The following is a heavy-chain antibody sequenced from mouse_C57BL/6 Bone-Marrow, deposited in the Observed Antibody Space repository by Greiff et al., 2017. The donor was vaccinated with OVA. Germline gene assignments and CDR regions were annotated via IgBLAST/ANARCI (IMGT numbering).Heavy chain of an antibody. CDR1: GFNIKDDY. D-gene: IGHD1-1*01. CDR3: TTPGFITTVVAHYYAMDY. Sequence: EVKLQESGAELVRPGASVKLSCTASGFNIKDDYMHWVKQRPEQGLEWIGWIDPENGDTEYASKFQGKATITADTSSNTAYLQLSSLTSEDTAVYYCTTPGFITTVVAHYYAMDYWGQGTSVTVSS. J-gene: IGHJ4*01. V-gene: IGHV14-4*01. CDR2: IDPENGDT.